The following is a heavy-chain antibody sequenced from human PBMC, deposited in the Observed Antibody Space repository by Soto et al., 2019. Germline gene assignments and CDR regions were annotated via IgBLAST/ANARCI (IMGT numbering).Heavy chain of an antibody. V-gene: IGHV3-74*01. CDR3: ARGEGGYSYGSIDY. Sequence: GGSLRLSCAASGFTLSSHWMHWVRQAPGKGLVWVSRINSAGSSTNYADSVKGRFTISRDNAKNTLYPQMNSLRAEDTAVYYCARGEGGYSYGSIDYWGQGTLVTVSS. D-gene: IGHD5-18*01. CDR1: GFTLSSHW. J-gene: IGHJ4*02. CDR2: INSAGSST.